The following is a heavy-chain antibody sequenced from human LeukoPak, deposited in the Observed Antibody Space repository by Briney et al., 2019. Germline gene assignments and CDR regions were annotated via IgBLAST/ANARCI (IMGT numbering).Heavy chain of an antibody. CDR1: GFTFSSYG. CDR2: ISGSGGST. Sequence: GGSLRLSCAASGFTFSSYGMSWVRQAPGKGLEWVSGISGSGGSTYYADSVKGRFIITRDNPKDTLYLQMNSLRAEDTAVYYCAKPWREDGDYWSFNYWGQGTLVTVSS. J-gene: IGHJ4*02. V-gene: IGHV3-23*01. CDR3: AKPWREDGDYWSFNY. D-gene: IGHD4-17*01.